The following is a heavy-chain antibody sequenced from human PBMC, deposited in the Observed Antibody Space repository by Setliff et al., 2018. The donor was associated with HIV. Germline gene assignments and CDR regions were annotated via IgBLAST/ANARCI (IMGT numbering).Heavy chain of an antibody. D-gene: IGHD5-18*01. J-gene: IGHJ4*02. Sequence: ASVKVSCKASGYTFTSYYVHFVRQAPGQGLEWMGWINPNSGGTNYAQKFQGWVTMTRDTSISTAYMELSRLRSDDTAVYYCARTRGYSYGAYDYWGQGTLVTVSS. CDR2: INPNSGGT. CDR1: GYTFTSYY. CDR3: ARTRGYSYGAYDY. V-gene: IGHV1-2*04.